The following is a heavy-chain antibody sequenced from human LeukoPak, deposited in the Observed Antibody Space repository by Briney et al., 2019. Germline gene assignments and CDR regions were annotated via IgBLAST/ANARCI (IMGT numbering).Heavy chain of an antibody. D-gene: IGHD1-1*01. CDR2: IIPIFGTA. J-gene: IGHJ4*02. CDR3: ARVGWNGYPEARTYYFDY. V-gene: IGHV1-69*06. Sequence: SVKVSCKASGGTFSSYAISWARQAPGQGLEWMGGIIPIFGTANYAQKFQGRVTITADKSTSTAYMELSSLRSEDTAVYYCARVGWNGYPEARTYYFDYWGQGTLVTVSS. CDR1: GGTFSSYA.